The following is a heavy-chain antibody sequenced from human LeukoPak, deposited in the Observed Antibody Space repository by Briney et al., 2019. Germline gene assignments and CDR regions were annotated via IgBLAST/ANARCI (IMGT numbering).Heavy chain of an antibody. D-gene: IGHD3-3*01. CDR2: ISSSSSTI. V-gene: IGHV3-48*01. Sequence: AGTLSLSCAASGFTFSSYSMSWVRQAPGKGLEWVSYISSSSSTIYNAASVRGRFTITRDNDKNALYLQMNSLRAEDTAVYYCARDNYDFWSGYAINWFDPWGQGTLVTVSS. CDR1: GFTFSSYS. CDR3: ARDNYDFWSGYAINWFDP. J-gene: IGHJ5*02.